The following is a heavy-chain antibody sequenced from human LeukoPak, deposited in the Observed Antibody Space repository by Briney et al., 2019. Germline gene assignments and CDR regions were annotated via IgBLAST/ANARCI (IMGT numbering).Heavy chain of an antibody. CDR1: GYTFTGYY. Sequence: ASVKVSCKASGYTFTGYYMHWVRQAPGQGLEWMGWINPNNGDTNYAQKFQGRVTMTRDTSISTAYMEMSRPRSDDTAVYYCARGLSGPYYYYYMDVWGKGTSVTVSS. CDR2: INPNNGDT. V-gene: IGHV1-2*02. J-gene: IGHJ6*03. CDR3: ARGLSGPYYYYYMDV. D-gene: IGHD2-15*01.